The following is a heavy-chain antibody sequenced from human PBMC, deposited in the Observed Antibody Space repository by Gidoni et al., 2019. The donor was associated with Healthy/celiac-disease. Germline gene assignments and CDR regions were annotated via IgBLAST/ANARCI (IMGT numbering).Heavy chain of an antibody. V-gene: IGHV4-34*01. CDR1: GGSFSGYY. CDR2: INHSGST. J-gene: IGHJ4*02. D-gene: IGHD5-18*01. CDR3: ARRSQLPRRMRTHFDY. Sequence: QVQLQQWGAGLLKPSETLSLTCAVYGGSFSGYYWSWIRQHPGKGLEWIGEINHSGSTNYNPSLKSRVTISVDTSKNQFSLKLSSVTAADTAVYYCARRSQLPRRMRTHFDYWGQGTLVTVSS.